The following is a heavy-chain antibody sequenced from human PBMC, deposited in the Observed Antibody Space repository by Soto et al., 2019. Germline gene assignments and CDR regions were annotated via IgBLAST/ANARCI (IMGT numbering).Heavy chain of an antibody. CDR2: INSDGSST. Sequence: GGSLRLSCAASGFTFSSYWMHWVRQAPGKGLVWVSRINSDGSSTSYADSVKGRFTISRDNAKNTLYLQMNSLRAEDTAVYYCAREKKNIWGSYRYSPPEAFDIWGQGTMVTVSS. J-gene: IGHJ3*02. D-gene: IGHD3-16*02. CDR1: GFTFSSYW. CDR3: AREKKNIWGSYRYSPPEAFDI. V-gene: IGHV3-74*01.